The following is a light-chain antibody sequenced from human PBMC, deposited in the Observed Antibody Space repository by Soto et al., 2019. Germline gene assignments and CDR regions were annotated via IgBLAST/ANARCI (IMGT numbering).Light chain of an antibody. Sequence: DIQMTQSPSSLSASVGDRVTITCRASQSIRYYLNWYQQKPGKAPKLLIYAASSLQSGVPSRFSGSGSGTDFTLTISSLQPEDFATYYCQESYSTPQNTFGQGTRLEI. V-gene: IGKV1-39*01. CDR1: QSIRYY. CDR3: QESYSTPQNT. CDR2: AAS. J-gene: IGKJ5*01.